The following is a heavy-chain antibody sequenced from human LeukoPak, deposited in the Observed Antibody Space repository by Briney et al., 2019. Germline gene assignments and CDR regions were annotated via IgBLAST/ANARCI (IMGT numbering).Heavy chain of an antibody. CDR2: ISYDGSNK. V-gene: IGHV3-30-3*01. J-gene: IGHJ5*01. D-gene: IGHD2-2*01. Sequence: GGSLRLSCAASGFTFSSYAMHWVRQAPGKGLEWVAVISYDGSNKYYADSVKGRFTISRDNSKNTLYLQMNSLRAEDTAVYYCARDLASASCPCRWFDYWGQGTLVTVSS. CDR3: ARDLASASCPCRWFDY. CDR1: GFTFSSYA.